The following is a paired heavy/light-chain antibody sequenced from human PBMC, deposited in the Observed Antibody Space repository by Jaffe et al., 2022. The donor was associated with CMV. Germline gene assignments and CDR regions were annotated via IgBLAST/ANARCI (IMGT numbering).Light chain of an antibody. J-gene: IGKJ3*01. V-gene: IGKV1-8*01. Sequence: AIRMTQSPSSFSASTGDRVTITCRASQGISSYLAWYQQKPGKAPKLLIYAASTLQSGVPSRFSGSGSGTDFTLTISCLQSEDFATYYCQQYYSYPRTFGPGTKVDIK. CDR1: QGISSY. CDR2: AAS. CDR3: QQYYSYPRT.
Heavy chain of an antibody. CDR3: ARDRYYYGSGSYLESSEYYYYYYMDV. CDR2: IYYSGST. V-gene: IGHV4-59*01. J-gene: IGHJ6*03. D-gene: IGHD3-10*01. CDR1: GGSISSYY. Sequence: QVQLQESGPGLVKPSETLSLTCTVSGGSISSYYWSWIRQPPGKGLEWIGYIYYSGSTNYNPSLKSRVTISVDTSKNQFSLKLSSVTAADTAVYYCARDRYYYGSGSYLESSEYYYYYYMDVWGKGTTVTVSS.